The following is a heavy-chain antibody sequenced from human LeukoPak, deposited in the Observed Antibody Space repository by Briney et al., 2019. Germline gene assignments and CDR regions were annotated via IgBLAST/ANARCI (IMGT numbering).Heavy chain of an antibody. J-gene: IGHJ3*02. D-gene: IGHD3-3*01. V-gene: IGHV4-34*01. CDR1: GGSFSGYY. CDR3: ARASVYYGFRSGYPRAFDI. CDR2: INHSGST. Sequence: SETLSLTCAVSGGSFSGYYWSWIRQPPGKGLEWIGEINHSGSTNYNPSLKSRVTISVDTSKNQYSQKLSSVTAADAAVYYCARASVYYGFRSGYPRAFDIWGQGT.